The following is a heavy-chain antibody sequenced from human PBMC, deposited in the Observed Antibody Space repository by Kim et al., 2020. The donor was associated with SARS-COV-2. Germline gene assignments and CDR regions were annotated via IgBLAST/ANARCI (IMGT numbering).Heavy chain of an antibody. CDR3: ARGRQFNYYGMDV. V-gene: IGHV3-72*01. Sequence: YAASVNGRFTISRDDSKNSLYLQMNSLKTEDTTVYYCARGRQFNYYGMDVWGQGTTVTVSS. D-gene: IGHD6-19*01. J-gene: IGHJ6*02.